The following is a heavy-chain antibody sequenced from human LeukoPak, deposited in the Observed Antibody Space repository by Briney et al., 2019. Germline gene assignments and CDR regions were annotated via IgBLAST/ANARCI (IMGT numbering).Heavy chain of an antibody. CDR2: ISSSSSYI. Sequence: PGGSLRLPCAAFGFTFSSYSMNWVRQAPGKGLEWVSSISSSSSYIYYADSVKGRFTISRDNAKNSLYLQMNSLRAEDTAVYYCARGYSSSSRSFEDYWGQGTLVTVSS. V-gene: IGHV3-21*01. J-gene: IGHJ4*02. CDR3: ARGYSSSSRSFEDY. D-gene: IGHD6-6*01. CDR1: GFTFSSYS.